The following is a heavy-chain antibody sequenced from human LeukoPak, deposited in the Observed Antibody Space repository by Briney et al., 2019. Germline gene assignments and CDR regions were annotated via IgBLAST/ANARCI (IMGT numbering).Heavy chain of an antibody. V-gene: IGHV4-4*07. D-gene: IGHD6-13*01. J-gene: IGHJ3*02. CDR3: ARDLYSSRTNDAFVI. CDR2: IYYSGST. CDR1: GGSISSYY. Sequence: PSETLSLTCTVSGGSISSYYWSWIRQPAGKGLEWIGRIYYSGSTYYNPSLKSRVTISVDTAKNQFSLKLSSVTAADTAVYYCARDLYSSRTNDAFVIWGQGTMVTVSS.